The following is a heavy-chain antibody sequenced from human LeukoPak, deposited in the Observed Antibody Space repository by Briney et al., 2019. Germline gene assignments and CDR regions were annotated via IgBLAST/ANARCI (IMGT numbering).Heavy chain of an antibody. CDR3: ARDLSYYGSGSYYFDY. CDR2: IYSSGST. J-gene: IGHJ4*02. Sequence: PSETLSLTCTVSGGSNSSYYWSWLRQPAGKGLEWIGRIYSSGSTNCNPSLKSRVTMSVDTSKNQFSLKLSSVTAADTAVYYCARDLSYYGSGSYYFDYWGQGTLVTVSS. D-gene: IGHD3-10*01. CDR1: GGSNSSYY. V-gene: IGHV4-4*07.